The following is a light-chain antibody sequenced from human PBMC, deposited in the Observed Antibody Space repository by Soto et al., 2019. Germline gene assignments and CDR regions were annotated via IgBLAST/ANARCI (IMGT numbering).Light chain of an antibody. CDR3: QQYDNLPRT. Sequence: DIQMTQSPSSLSASVGDRVTITCQASQDISNYLNWYQQKPGKAPKLLIYDASNLETGVPSRFSGSGSGTDFTFTINRLQPEDIATYYCQQYDNLPRTFGQGTKLEI. J-gene: IGKJ2*01. CDR2: DAS. V-gene: IGKV1-33*01. CDR1: QDISNY.